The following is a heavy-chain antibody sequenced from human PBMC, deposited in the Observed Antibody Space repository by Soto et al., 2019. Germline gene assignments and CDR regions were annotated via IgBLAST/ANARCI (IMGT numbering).Heavy chain of an antibody. CDR2: INPNSGGT. CDR3: ARVYYGGGRVSSSMKYGMDA. D-gene: IGHD6-6*01. Sequence: GASVKVSCKASGYTFTGYYMHWVRQAPGQGLEWMGWINPNSGGTNYAQKFQGWVTMTRDTSISTAYMELSRLRSDDTAVYYCARVYYGGGRVSSSMKYGMDAWGQGTTVTVSS. CDR1: GYTFTGYY. V-gene: IGHV1-2*04. J-gene: IGHJ6*02.